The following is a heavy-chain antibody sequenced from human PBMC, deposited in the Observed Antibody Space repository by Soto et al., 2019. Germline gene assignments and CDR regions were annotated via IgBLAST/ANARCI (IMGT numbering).Heavy chain of an antibody. Sequence: GASVKVSCKASGYTFTSYGISWVRQAPGQGLEWMGWISAYNGNTNYAQKLQGRVTMTTDTSTSTAYMELRSLRSDDTAVYYCARGGFQIVVVPAALLRTITLFGVEHDYWGQGTLVTVSS. V-gene: IGHV1-18*01. CDR1: GYTFTSYG. D-gene: IGHD2-2*02. J-gene: IGHJ4*02. CDR2: ISAYNGNT. CDR3: ARGGFQIVVVPAALLRTITLFGVEHDY.